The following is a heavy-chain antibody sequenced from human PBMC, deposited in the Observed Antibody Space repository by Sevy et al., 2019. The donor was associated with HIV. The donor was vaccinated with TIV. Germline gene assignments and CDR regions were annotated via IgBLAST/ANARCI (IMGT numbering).Heavy chain of an antibody. CDR3: ARDGSSGGLFLKDYYYFGMDV. CDR1: GFTFSSYA. CDR2: ISYDGNNK. D-gene: IGHD3-16*01. J-gene: IGHJ6*02. Sequence: GGSLRLSCAASGFTFSSYAMHWVRQAPGKGLEWVAVISYDGNNKYADSVKGRFTISRDNSKNTLYLQMNSPRAEDTAVYYCARDGSSGGLFLKDYYYFGMDVWGQGTTVTVSS. V-gene: IGHV3-30*03.